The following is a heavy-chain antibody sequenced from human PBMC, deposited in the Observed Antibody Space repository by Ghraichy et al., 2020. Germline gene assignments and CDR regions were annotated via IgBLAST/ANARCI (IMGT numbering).Heavy chain of an antibody. V-gene: IGHV1-69*13. J-gene: IGHJ3*02. CDR3: ASEALPPGDILTGYSPGADAFDI. CDR2: IIPIFGTA. Sequence: SVKVSCKASGGTFSSYAISWVRQAPGQGLEWMGGIIPIFGTANYAQKFQGRVTITADESTSTAYMELSSLRSEDTAVYYCASEALPPGDILTGYSPGADAFDIWGQGTMVTVSS. CDR1: GGTFSSYA. D-gene: IGHD3-9*01.